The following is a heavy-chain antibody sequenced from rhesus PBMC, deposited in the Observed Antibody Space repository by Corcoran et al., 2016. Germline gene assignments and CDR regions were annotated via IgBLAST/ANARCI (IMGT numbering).Heavy chain of an antibody. J-gene: IGHJ4*01. CDR1: GGSISSGFYY. CDR3: ARDRGYTYGDFDY. Sequence: QVQLQESGPGLVKPSETLSLTCAVSGGSISSGFYYWTWIRRPPGKGLEWIGCITYIGSTSYNPSLKSRVTISRDTSKNQLSLNLSSVTAADTAVYYCARDRGYTYGDFDYWGQGVLVTVSS. CDR2: ITYIGST. D-gene: IGHD5-36*01. V-gene: IGHV4-122*02.